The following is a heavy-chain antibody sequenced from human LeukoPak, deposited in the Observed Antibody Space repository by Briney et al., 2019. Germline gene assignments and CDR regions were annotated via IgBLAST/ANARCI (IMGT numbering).Heavy chain of an antibody. CDR1: GFTFSSYA. V-gene: IGHV3-23*01. D-gene: IGHD3-10*01. CDR3: AKSEGPYGSGSYGYFDY. CDR2: ISGSGGST. J-gene: IGHJ4*02. Sequence: PGGSLRLSCAASGFTFSSYAMSWVRQAPGKGLEWVSAISGSGGSTYYADSVKGRFTISRDNSKNTLYLQINSLRAEDTAVYYCAKSEGPYGSGSYGYFDYWGQGTLVTVSS.